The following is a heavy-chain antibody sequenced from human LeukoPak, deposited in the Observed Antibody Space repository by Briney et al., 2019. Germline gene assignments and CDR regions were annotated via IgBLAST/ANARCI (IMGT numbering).Heavy chain of an antibody. Sequence: ASVKVSCTASGYTFTGYYMHWVRQAPGQGLEWMGWINPNSGGTNYAQKFQGRVTMTRDTSISTAYMELSRLRSDDTAVYYCILTYYYDSSGYPEAFDIWGQGTMVTVSS. CDR1: GYTFTGYY. D-gene: IGHD3-22*01. J-gene: IGHJ3*02. CDR3: ILTYYYDSSGYPEAFDI. CDR2: INPNSGGT. V-gene: IGHV1-2*02.